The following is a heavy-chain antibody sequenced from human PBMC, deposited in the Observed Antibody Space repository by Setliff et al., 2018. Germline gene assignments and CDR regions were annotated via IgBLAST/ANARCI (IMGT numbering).Heavy chain of an antibody. Sequence: HPGGSLRLSCAASGFTFSSYWMSWVRQAPGRGLEWVANIKQDGSEKYYVDSVKGRFTISRDNAKNSLYLQMNSLRAEDTAVYYCARDRDPDYYDSSGNDAFDIWGQGTMVTVSS. CDR2: IKQDGSEK. V-gene: IGHV3-7*01. J-gene: IGHJ3*02. CDR1: GFTFSSYW. D-gene: IGHD3-22*01. CDR3: ARDRDPDYYDSSGNDAFDI.